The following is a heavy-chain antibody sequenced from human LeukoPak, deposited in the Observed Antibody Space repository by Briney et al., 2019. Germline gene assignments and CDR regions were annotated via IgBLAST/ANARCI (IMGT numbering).Heavy chain of an antibody. V-gene: IGHV3-72*01. J-gene: IGHJ4*02. Sequence: QPGGSLRLSCAASGFTFSDHYMDWVRQARGEGLEWVGRSRNKANSYTTEYAASVKGRFTISRDDSKNSVHLQLNSLKTEDTAVYYCVRASSNYYSDYWGQGTLVTVSS. D-gene: IGHD3-16*02. CDR1: GFTFSDHY. CDR2: SRNKANSYTT. CDR3: VRASSNYYSDY.